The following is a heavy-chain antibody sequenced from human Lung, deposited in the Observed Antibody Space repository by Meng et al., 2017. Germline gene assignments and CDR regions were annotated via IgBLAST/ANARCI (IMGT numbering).Heavy chain of an antibody. CDR3: ARGTPGRSYCDY. V-gene: IGHV1-18*01. CDR2: LGAHPGDT. CDR1: DYTFTGYG. D-gene: IGHD3-10*01. Sequence: HVQLLQSGAAVNQPGASSKVSCKASDYTFTGYGVCWVRQAPGQGLEWMAWLGAHPGDTSFAPKFLGRVTVTADTATATAYMELRSLRSDDTAVYYCARGTPGRSYCDYWGLGTLVTVSS. J-gene: IGHJ4*02.